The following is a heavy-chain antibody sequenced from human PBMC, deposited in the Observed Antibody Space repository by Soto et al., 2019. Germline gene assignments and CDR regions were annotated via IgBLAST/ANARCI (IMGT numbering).Heavy chain of an antibody. CDR3: SKNYYFDS. J-gene: IGHJ4*02. V-gene: IGHV3-23*01. CDR2: INIVGGNT. CDR1: GFTFSHYA. Sequence: GGSLRHSCAASGFTFSHYAMSWVRQAPGKALEWVSSINIVGGNTNYADSVRGRFTMSRDDSKNTVFLQMNSLRAEDTAIYYCSKNYYFDSWGQGTLVTVSS.